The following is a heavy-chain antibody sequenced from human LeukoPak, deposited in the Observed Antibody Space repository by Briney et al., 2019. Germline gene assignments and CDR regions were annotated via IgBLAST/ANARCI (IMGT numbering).Heavy chain of an antibody. V-gene: IGHV3-49*03. CDR1: GFTFGDYA. CDR2: IRSKAYGGTT. Sequence: GGSLRLSCTASGFTFGDYAMSWFRQAPGKGLEWVGFIRSKAYGGTTEYAASVKGRFTISRDDSKSIAYLQMNSLRAEDTAVYYCAKDGDSSGYHYYFDYWGQGTLVTVSS. CDR3: AKDGDSSGYHYYFDY. J-gene: IGHJ4*02. D-gene: IGHD3-22*01.